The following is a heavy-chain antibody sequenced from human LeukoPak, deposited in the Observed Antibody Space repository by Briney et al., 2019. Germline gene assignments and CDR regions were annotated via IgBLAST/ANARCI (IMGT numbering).Heavy chain of an antibody. D-gene: IGHD4-17*01. CDR3: ARGSTVGKHYYFDY. V-gene: IGHV6-1*01. Sequence: SQTLSLTCAISGDSVSSNSAAWNWIRQSPSRGLEWLGRTYYRSKWYNDYAVSVKSRITINPDTSKNQFSLKLSSVTAADTAVYYCARGSTVGKHYYFDYWGQGTLVTVSS. CDR2: TYYRSKWYN. CDR1: GDSVSSNSAA. J-gene: IGHJ4*02.